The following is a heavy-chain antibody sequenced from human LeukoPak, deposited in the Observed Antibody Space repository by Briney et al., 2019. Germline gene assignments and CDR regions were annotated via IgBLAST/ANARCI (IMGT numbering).Heavy chain of an antibody. CDR2: IYTSGST. CDR1: GGSISSGSYY. Sequence: PSQTLSLTCTVSGGSISSGSYYWSWIRQPAGKGLEWIGRIYTSGSTNYNPSLQSRVTISVDTSKNQFSLKLSSVTAADTAVYYCARHVRKRGIAVAGSPGWFDPGGQGTLVTVSS. J-gene: IGHJ5*02. D-gene: IGHD6-19*01. V-gene: IGHV4-61*02. CDR3: ARHVRKRGIAVAGSPGWFDP.